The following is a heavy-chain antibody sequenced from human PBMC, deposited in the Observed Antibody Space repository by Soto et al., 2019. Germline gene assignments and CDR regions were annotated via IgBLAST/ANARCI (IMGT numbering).Heavy chain of an antibody. CDR1: GGSFSGYY. Sequence: PSETLSLTCAVYGGSFSGYYWSWIRQPPGEGLEWIGEINHSGSTNYNPSLKSRVTISVDTSKNQFSLKLSSVTAADTAVYYCARGMGSKGGSIAARSAYYYGMDVWGQGTTVNVSS. CDR3: ARGMGSKGGSIAARSAYYYGMDV. CDR2: INHSGST. J-gene: IGHJ6*02. D-gene: IGHD6-6*01. V-gene: IGHV4-34*01.